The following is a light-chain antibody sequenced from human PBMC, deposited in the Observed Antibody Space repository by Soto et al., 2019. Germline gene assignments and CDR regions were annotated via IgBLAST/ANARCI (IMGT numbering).Light chain of an antibody. CDR1: PGISNT. CDR2: DAS. V-gene: IGKV1-13*02. Sequence: IQLTQSPSSLSASVGDRVTITCRASPGISNTLTWYQQKPGKPPKLLIYDASSLESGAPSRFGGSGSWTDFTVTISSLQTEEFETYYCPHFNSYSLTFGGRPEVYIE. CDR3: PHFNSYSLT. J-gene: IGKJ4*01.